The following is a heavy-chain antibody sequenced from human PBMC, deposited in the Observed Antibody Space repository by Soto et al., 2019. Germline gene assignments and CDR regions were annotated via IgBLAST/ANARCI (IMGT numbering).Heavy chain of an antibody. J-gene: IGHJ4*02. CDR2: ISYDGNNK. V-gene: IGHV3-30*18. D-gene: IGHD3-10*01. CDR1: GFTFSSYG. Sequence: QVQLVESGGGVVQPGMSLRLSCAASGFTFSSYGMHWVRQAPGKGLEWVALISYDGNNKYYAASVKGRFTISRDNSKNTLYLLMSSLRAEDTAVYYCAKDLVTLGFRGVIPDHWGQGTLVTVSS. CDR3: AKDLVTLGFRGVIPDH.